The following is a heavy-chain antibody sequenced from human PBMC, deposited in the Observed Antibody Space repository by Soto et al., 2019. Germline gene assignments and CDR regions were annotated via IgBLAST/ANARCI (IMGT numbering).Heavy chain of an antibody. J-gene: IGHJ4*02. CDR1: GYTFTSYA. Sequence: ASVKVSCKASGYTFTSYAMHWVRQAPGQRLEWMGWINAGNGNTKYSQKFQGRVTITRDTSESTAYMELSSLRSEDTAVYYCARDLVLTKAMVRGVTPVDYWGQGTLVTVSS. D-gene: IGHD3-10*01. V-gene: IGHV1-3*01. CDR2: INAGNGNT. CDR3: ARDLVLTKAMVRGVTPVDY.